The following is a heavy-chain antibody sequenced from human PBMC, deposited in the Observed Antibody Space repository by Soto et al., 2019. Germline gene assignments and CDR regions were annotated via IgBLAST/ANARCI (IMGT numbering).Heavy chain of an antibody. J-gene: IGHJ5*02. CDR3: VKYTVTEDLGES. V-gene: IGHV3-23*01. D-gene: IGHD3-16*01. CDR2: VSRAGTYT. Sequence: ESGGDVVRPGGSLRLSCAASGFTFSRYAMGWVRQAPGKGLEWVAGVSRAGTYTFYADSVRGRFSISRDNSRDTVDLYINALRGDDTAVYFCVKYTVTEDLGESWGQGTLVSVSS. CDR1: GFTFSRYA.